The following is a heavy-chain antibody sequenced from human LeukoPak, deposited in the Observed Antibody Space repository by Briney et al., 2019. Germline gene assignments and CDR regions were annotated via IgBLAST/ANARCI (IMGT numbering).Heavy chain of an antibody. CDR2: ISSSGST. D-gene: IGHD5-12*01. J-gene: IGHJ4*02. CDR1: GDSISSGDYY. Sequence: PSQTLSLTCTVSGDSISSGDYYWSWIRQPAGKGLEWIGRISSSGSTNYNPSLKSRVTISVDTSKNQFSLKLSSVTAADTAVYYCARDISGYDYFDYWGQGTLVTVSS. V-gene: IGHV4-61*02. CDR3: ARDISGYDYFDY.